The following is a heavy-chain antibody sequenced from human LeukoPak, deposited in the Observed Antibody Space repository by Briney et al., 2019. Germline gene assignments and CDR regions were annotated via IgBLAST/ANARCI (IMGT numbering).Heavy chain of an antibody. J-gene: IGHJ6*03. D-gene: IGHD5-12*01. Sequence: PGESLRLSCAASGFTFDDYAMHWVRQAPGKGLEWVSGISWNSGSIGYADSVKGRFTISRDNAKNSLYLQMNSLRAEDMALYYCAKNGGYDLQGYYMGVWGKGTTVTVSS. CDR3: AKNGGYDLQGYYMGV. CDR2: ISWNSGSI. V-gene: IGHV3-9*03. CDR1: GFTFDDYA.